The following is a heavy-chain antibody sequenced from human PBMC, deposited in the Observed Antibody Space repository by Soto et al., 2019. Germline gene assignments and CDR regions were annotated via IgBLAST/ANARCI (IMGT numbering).Heavy chain of an antibody. CDR1: GYTFTNFG. CDR3: ARGGTPIDC. V-gene: IGHV1-18*01. D-gene: IGHD3-16*01. Sequence: ASVKVSCKTSGYTFTNFGLSWVRQAPGQGLEWMGWISAYNGNTNYAQNFQGRVTMTTDTSTSTAYMELRSLRSDDTAVYYCARGGTPIDCWGQRTLVTVSS. CDR2: ISAYNGNT. J-gene: IGHJ4*02.